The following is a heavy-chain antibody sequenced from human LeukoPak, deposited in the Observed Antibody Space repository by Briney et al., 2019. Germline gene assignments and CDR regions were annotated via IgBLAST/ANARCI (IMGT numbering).Heavy chain of an antibody. Sequence: ASVKVSCKASGYTFTSYDINWVRQATGQGLEWMGWMNPNSGNTGYAQKFQGRVTMTRNTSISTAYMELSSLRSEDTAVYYCAKSPPRITMIVVVIAFDYWGQGTLVTVSS. CDR3: AKSPPRITMIVVVIAFDY. CDR1: GYTFTSYD. D-gene: IGHD3-22*01. CDR2: MNPNSGNT. J-gene: IGHJ4*02. V-gene: IGHV1-8*01.